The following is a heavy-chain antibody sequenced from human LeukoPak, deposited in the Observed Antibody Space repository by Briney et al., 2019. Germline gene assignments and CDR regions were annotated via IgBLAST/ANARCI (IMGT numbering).Heavy chain of an antibody. Sequence: GGSLRLSCAASGFTFSSYAMHWVRQAPGKGLEWVAVISYDGSNKYYADSVKGRFTISRDNSKNTLYLQMNSLRAEDTAVYYCASILNGYQPEFDYWGQGTLVTVSS. CDR2: ISYDGSNK. V-gene: IGHV3-30-3*01. D-gene: IGHD5-24*01. J-gene: IGHJ4*02. CDR3: ASILNGYQPEFDY. CDR1: GFTFSSYA.